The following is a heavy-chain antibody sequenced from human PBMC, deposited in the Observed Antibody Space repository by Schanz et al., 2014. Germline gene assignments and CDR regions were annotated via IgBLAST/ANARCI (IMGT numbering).Heavy chain of an antibody. Sequence: QVQLVQSGPEVKKPGATVKVSCKASGYIFINSGISWVRQAPGQGLEWMGWISVYNHNKEYDQKSQGRVTMTTDTSTSTAYMALTDLRSDDTAVYYCARDRRFFDRDDLYDFDSWGQGTLVTVSS. CDR1: GYIFINSG. CDR2: ISVYNHNK. D-gene: IGHD3-3*01. J-gene: IGHJ4*02. CDR3: ARDRRFFDRDDLYDFDS. V-gene: IGHV1-18*01.